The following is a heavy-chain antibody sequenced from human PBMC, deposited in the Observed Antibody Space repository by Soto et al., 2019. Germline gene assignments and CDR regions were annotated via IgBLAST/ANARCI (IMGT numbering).Heavy chain of an antibody. CDR3: ARGWGTVTTLPLMAFDI. Sequence: VQLVQSGAEVKKPGASVKVSCKASGYTFTNYAMHWVRQAPGQRLEWMGWINAAYGNTKYSQKFQGRVTITRDTSASTAYMELTSLRSEDTAVYYCARGWGTVTTLPLMAFDIWGQGTMVTVSS. CDR2: INAAYGNT. CDR1: GYTFTNYA. J-gene: IGHJ3*02. D-gene: IGHD4-17*01. V-gene: IGHV1-3*01.